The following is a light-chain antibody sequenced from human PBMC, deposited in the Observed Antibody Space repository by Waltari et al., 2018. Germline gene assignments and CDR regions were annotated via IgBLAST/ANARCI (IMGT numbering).Light chain of an antibody. V-gene: IGLV1-44*01. CDR2: NNN. Sequence: QSLLTQPASASGTPGQRVTISCSGSTSNIRSNAVNWYQVVPGTAPKLLIYNNNQRPSGVPDRFSGSKSGTSASLAISGLQSDDEADYYCATWDDNLKGLFGGGTKLTVL. CDR3: ATWDDNLKGL. J-gene: IGLJ3*02. CDR1: TSNIRSNA.